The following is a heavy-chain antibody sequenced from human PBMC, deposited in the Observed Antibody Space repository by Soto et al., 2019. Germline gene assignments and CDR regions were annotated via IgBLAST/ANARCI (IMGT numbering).Heavy chain of an antibody. J-gene: IGHJ4*02. CDR3: ARGSESFDL. CDR1: GYTFHNYG. V-gene: IGHV1-18*01. D-gene: IGHD1-26*01. Sequence: ASVKVSCKASGYTFHNYGISSVRQVPGQGLEWMGWISGYNGNTNYAPKIQGRVTVTRDTSTATAYMELRSLRSDDTAIYYCARGSESFDLWGQGTLVTVSS. CDR2: ISGYNGNT.